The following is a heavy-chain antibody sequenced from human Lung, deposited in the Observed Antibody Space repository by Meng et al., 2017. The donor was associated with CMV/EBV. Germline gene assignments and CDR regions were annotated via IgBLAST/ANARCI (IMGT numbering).Heavy chain of an antibody. J-gene: IGHJ6*01. CDR2: INPNSGGT. CDR3: ARAQDTTSADYYNYGIDV. CDR1: GYFFTGHF. V-gene: IGHV1-2*02. Sequence: ASVKVSCKASGYFFTGHFVHWVRQAPGQGLEWMGWINPNSGGTKYTQKFQGRVTMTRDTSISTVYMELSGLRSDDTAMYYCARAQDTTSADYYNYGIDVWGQWXTVPVSS. D-gene: IGHD1-14*01.